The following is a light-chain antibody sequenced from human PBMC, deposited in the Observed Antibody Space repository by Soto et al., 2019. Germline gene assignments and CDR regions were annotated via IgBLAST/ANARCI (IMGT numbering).Light chain of an antibody. CDR2: DVS. CDR3: QEYHRYST. Sequence: DIHMTQAPSTLSASVGDRVTITCRASQSINAWLAWYQQKPGKAPKLLIYDVSTLASGVPSRFSGSASGSDFTLTILNLESDDFSSYYWQEYHRYSTFGQGTRVEIK. J-gene: IGKJ1*01. CDR1: QSINAW. V-gene: IGKV1-5*01.